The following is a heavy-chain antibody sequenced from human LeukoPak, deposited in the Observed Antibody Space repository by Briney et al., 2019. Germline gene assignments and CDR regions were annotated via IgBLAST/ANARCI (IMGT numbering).Heavy chain of an antibody. CDR1: GFTFSNYW. Sequence: GSLRLSCAASGFTFSNYWMRWVRQAPGKGLVWVSRINSDGRSTNYADSVKGRFTISRDNAKNTLYLQMNSLRAEDTAVYYCARGADSGYSSDNWGQGTLVSVSS. CDR2: INSDGRST. V-gene: IGHV3-74*01. CDR3: ARGADSGYSSDN. D-gene: IGHD3-9*01. J-gene: IGHJ4*02.